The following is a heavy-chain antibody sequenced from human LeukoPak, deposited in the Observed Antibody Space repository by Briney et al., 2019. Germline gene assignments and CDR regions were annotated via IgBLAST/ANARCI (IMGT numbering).Heavy chain of an antibody. CDR3: ARETRSNAAAGKVGMDV. Sequence: GGSLRLSCAASGFTVSSNYMSWVRQAPGKGLEWVSVIYSGGSTYYADSVKGRFTISRDNSKNTLYLQMNSLRAEDTAVYYCARETRSNAAAGKVGMDVWGQGTTVTVSS. D-gene: IGHD6-13*01. V-gene: IGHV3-66*02. CDR1: GFTVSSNY. J-gene: IGHJ6*02. CDR2: IYSGGST.